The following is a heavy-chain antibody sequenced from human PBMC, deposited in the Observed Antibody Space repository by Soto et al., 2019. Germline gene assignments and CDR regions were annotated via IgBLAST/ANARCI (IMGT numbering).Heavy chain of an antibody. CDR3: AREGGTYCSGGSCHSGYFDY. J-gene: IGHJ4*02. V-gene: IGHV1-2*04. Sequence: ASVKVSCKASGYTFTGYYMHWVRQAPGQGLEWMGWINPNSGGTNYAQKFQGWVTMTRDTSISTAYMELSRLRSDDTAVYYCAREGGTYCSGGSCHSGYFDYWGQGTLVTVSS. D-gene: IGHD2-15*01. CDR1: GYTFTGYY. CDR2: INPNSGGT.